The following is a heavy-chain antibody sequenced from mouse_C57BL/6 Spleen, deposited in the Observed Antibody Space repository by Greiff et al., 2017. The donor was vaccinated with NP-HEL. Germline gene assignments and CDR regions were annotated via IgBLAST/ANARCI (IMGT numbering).Heavy chain of an antibody. D-gene: IGHD3-2*02. Sequence: VQLQQSGPELVKPGASVKISCKASGYAFSSSWMNWVKQRPGKGLEWIGRIYPGDGDTNYNGKFKGKATLTADKSSSTAYMQLSSLTSEDSAVYFFARRTAQPSWFAYWGQGTLVTVSA. CDR3: ARRTAQPSWFAY. CDR2: IYPGDGDT. J-gene: IGHJ3*01. CDR1: GYAFSSSW. V-gene: IGHV1-82*01.